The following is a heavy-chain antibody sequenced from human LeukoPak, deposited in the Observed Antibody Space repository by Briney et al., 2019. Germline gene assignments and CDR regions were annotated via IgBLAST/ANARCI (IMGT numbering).Heavy chain of an antibody. CDR3: ARQGSRAKYYDFWSGYLPTPYYYYMDV. V-gene: IGHV1-18*01. CDR1: GYTFTSDG. Sequence: GSVTVSCKASGYTFTSDGISWVRQAPGQGVERMGWISAYNGNTNYAQKLQGRGTMTTDTSTSTAYVELRSLRSDDTAVYYCARQGSRAKYYDFWSGYLPTPYYYYMDVWGKGTTVTVSS. CDR2: ISAYNGNT. D-gene: IGHD3-3*01. J-gene: IGHJ6*03.